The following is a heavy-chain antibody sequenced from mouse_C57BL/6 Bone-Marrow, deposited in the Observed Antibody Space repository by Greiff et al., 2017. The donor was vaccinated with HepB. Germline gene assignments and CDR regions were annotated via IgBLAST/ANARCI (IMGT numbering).Heavy chain of an antibody. D-gene: IGHD2-9*01. CDR1: GFNIKNTY. CDR2: IDPANGKT. CDR3: ARWGPTMVTRGFAY. V-gene: IGHV14-3*01. J-gene: IGHJ3*01. Sequence: EVKLMESVAELVRPGASVKLSCTASGFNIKNTYMHWVKQRHEQGLEWIGRIDPANGKTKYAPKFQGKATITADTSSNTAYLQLSSLTYEDTAIYYCARWGPTMVTRGFAYWGQGTLVTVSA.